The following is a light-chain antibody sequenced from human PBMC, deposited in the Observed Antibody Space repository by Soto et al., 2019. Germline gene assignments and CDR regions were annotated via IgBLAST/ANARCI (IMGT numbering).Light chain of an antibody. V-gene: IGLV2-8*01. CDR3: SSYVTSNGDV. Sequence: QSVLTQPPSASGSPGQSVTISCTGTRADVGGYNYVSWFQHHPGTAPKLFIYEVYKRPSGVASRFSGSNSGNTAFLAVAVLQDGEEAIYCCSSYVTSNGDVFGGGTKLTVL. CDR1: RADVGGYNY. CDR2: EVY. J-gene: IGLJ2*01.